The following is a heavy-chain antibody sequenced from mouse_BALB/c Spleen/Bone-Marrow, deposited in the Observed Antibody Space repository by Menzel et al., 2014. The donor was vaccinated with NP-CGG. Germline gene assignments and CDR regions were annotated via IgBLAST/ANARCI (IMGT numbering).Heavy chain of an antibody. CDR3: ARGDYYGGSFFAY. CDR1: GFNIKDTY. CDR2: IDPANGNT. J-gene: IGHJ3*01. Sequence: VHVKQSGADLVKPGASVKLSCTASGFNIKDTYMHWVKQRPEQGLEWIGRIDPANGNTKYDPKFQGKATITADTSSNTAYLQLSSLTSGDTAVYYCARGDYYGGSFFAYWGQGTLVTVSA. D-gene: IGHD1-1*01. V-gene: IGHV14-3*02.